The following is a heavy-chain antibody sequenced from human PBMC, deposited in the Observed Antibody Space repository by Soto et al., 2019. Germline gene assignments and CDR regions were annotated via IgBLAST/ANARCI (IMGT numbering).Heavy chain of an antibody. CDR3: AREDGLQYPDY. V-gene: IGHV1-2*02. CDR1: GYIFTGYH. CDR2: INPNSGGT. J-gene: IGHJ4*02. D-gene: IGHD4-4*01. Sequence: ASVKVSCKASGYIFTGYHMHWVRQAPGQGLEWMGWINPNSGGTKYAQKFQGRVTMTRDTSISTAYMELSSLRSDDTAVYYCAREDGLQYPDYWGQGTLVTVSS.